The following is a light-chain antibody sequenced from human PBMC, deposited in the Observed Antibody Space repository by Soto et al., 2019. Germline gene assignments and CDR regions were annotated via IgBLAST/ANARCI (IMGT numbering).Light chain of an antibody. V-gene: IGLV1-40*01. Sequence: QSALTQPPSVSGAPGQRVTISCTGSSSNIGAGYDLHWYQHLPGTAPKLLIYDDNIRPSGVPGRFSGSKSGTSASLAISGLLAEDEADYYCQSYDSTLSVYVFGTGTKLTVL. CDR2: DDN. J-gene: IGLJ1*01. CDR1: SSNIGAGYD. CDR3: QSYDSTLSVYV.